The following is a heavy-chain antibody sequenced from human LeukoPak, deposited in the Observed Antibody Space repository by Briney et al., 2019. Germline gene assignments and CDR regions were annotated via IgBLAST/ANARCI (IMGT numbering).Heavy chain of an antibody. V-gene: IGHV4-59*11. CDR1: GGSLSTHH. J-gene: IGHJ4*02. Sequence: SVTLSLTCVVSGGSLSTHHWSWIRQSPGRGLEWIGYISDSGSTNYNPSLKSRVTISVDTSKNQFSLTLSSVTAADTAVYYCARGYDSSAYYPFNYWGQGTLVTVSS. D-gene: IGHD3-22*01. CDR3: ARGYDSSAYYPFNY. CDR2: ISDSGST.